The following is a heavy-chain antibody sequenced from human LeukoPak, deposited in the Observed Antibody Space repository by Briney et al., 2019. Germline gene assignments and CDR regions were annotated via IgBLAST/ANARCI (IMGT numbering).Heavy chain of an antibody. CDR1: GYTFSDYY. CDR2: INPNSGGT. CDR3: MREVGSINWYAY. Sequence: ASVKVSCKASGYTFSDYYMHWVRQAPGQGLEWIGWINPNSGGTKYAQKFQGRVTMTRDTSISTAYIEVSRLRSDDTAVYYCMREVGSINWYAYWGQGTLVTVSS. D-gene: IGHD6-13*01. V-gene: IGHV1-2*02. J-gene: IGHJ5*01.